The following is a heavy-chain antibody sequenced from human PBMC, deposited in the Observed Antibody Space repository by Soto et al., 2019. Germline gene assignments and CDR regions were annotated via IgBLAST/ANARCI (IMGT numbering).Heavy chain of an antibody. CDR2: INPNSGGT. Sequence: ASVKVSCKASGYTFTGYYMHWVRQAPGQGLEWMGWINPNSGGTNYAQKFQGWVTMTRDTSISTAYMELSRLRSDDTAVYYCARGRIAVADMNWFDPWGQGTLVTVSS. D-gene: IGHD6-19*01. CDR1: GYTFTGYY. CDR3: ARGRIAVADMNWFDP. J-gene: IGHJ5*02. V-gene: IGHV1-2*04.